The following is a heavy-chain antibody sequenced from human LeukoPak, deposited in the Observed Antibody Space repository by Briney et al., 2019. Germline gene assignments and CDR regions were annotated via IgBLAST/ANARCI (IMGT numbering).Heavy chain of an antibody. V-gene: IGHV4-39*01. CDR1: GGSISSYY. CDR2: IYYSGST. J-gene: IGHJ3*02. Sequence: SETLSLTCTVSGGSISSYYWGWIRQPPGKGLEWIGSIYYSGSTYYNPSLKSRVTISVDTSKNQFSLKLSSVTAADTAVYYCASQWLLSALDAFDIWGQGTMVTVSS. D-gene: IGHD3-22*01. CDR3: ASQWLLSALDAFDI.